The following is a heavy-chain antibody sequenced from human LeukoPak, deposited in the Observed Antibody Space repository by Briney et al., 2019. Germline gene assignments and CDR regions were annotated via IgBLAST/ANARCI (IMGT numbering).Heavy chain of an antibody. V-gene: IGHV3-53*01. CDR2: IYSDNT. CDR1: GFTVSSNS. CDR3: ARGLLTQSTVTLGY. D-gene: IGHD4-17*01. Sequence: GGSLRLSCTVSGFTVSSNSMSWVRQAPGKGLEWVSFIYSDNTHYSDSVKGRFTISRDNSKNTLYLQMDNLRAEDTAVYYCARGLLTQSTVTLGYWGQGTLVTVSS. J-gene: IGHJ4*02.